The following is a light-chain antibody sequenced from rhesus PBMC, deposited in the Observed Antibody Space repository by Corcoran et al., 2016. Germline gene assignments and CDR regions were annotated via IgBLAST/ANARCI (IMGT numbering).Light chain of an antibody. CDR2: KAS. Sequence: DIQMTQSPSSLSASVGDTVTITCRASQSISSWLDWYQQKPGKAPKLLIYKASSLQRGVPSRFSGSGSGTDFTLTIVSLQPEDFATYYCLQYSSRPWTFGQGTKVEIK. CDR3: LQYSSRPWT. CDR1: QSISSW. J-gene: IGKJ1*01. V-gene: IGKV1-22*01.